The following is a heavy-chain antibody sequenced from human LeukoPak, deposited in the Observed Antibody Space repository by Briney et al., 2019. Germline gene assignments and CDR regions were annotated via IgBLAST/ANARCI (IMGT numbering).Heavy chain of an antibody. V-gene: IGHV3-64*01. Sequence: TGGSLRLSCAASGFILRDYAMHWVRQAPGKGLEYVSAISTDGRGTYYAKSVKGRFTISRDNSKNTLYLQMGSLRVEDMAVCYCATYFDSSYGYWGQGTLVTVSS. D-gene: IGHD3-22*01. CDR2: ISTDGRGT. J-gene: IGHJ4*02. CDR3: ATYFDSSYGY. CDR1: GFILRDYA.